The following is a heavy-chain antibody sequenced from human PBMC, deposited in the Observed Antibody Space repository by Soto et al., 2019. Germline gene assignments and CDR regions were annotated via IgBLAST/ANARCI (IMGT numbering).Heavy chain of an antibody. CDR3: ARGIDGYYYGSGSSMNWFDP. CDR1: GASISSGDYS. CDR2: IYYTGNT. Sequence: SETLSLTCTVSGASISSGDYSWSWIRQYPGQGLEWIGDIYYTGNTNYNPSLKSRLTISVDTSKNQFSLKLTSVTAADTAVYYCARGIDGYYYGSGSSMNWFDPWGQGTLVTVSS. J-gene: IGHJ5*02. D-gene: IGHD3-10*01. V-gene: IGHV4-31*03.